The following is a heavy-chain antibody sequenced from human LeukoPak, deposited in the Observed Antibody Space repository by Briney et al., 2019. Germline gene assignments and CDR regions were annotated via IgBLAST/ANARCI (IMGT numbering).Heavy chain of an antibody. D-gene: IGHD3-22*01. J-gene: IGHJ4*02. Sequence: SETLSLTCAVYGGSFSGYYWSWIRQPPGKGLEWIGEINHSGSTNYNPSLKSRVTISVDTSKNQFSLKLSSVTAADTAVYYCARDAKPMIAPIDYWGQGTLVTVSS. CDR1: GGSFSGYY. CDR3: ARDAKPMIAPIDY. CDR2: INHSGST. V-gene: IGHV4-34*01.